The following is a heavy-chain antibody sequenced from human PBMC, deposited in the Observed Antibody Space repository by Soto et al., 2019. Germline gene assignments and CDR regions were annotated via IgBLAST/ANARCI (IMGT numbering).Heavy chain of an antibody. CDR2: INAGNGNT. CDR3: ARSPLYYYGSGSTSGYFDY. Sequence: QVQLVQSGAEVKKPGASVKVSCKASGYTFTSYAMHWVRQAPGQRLEWMGWINAGNGNTKYSQKFQGRVTITRDPSASTAYMELSSLRSEDTAVYYCARSPLYYYGSGSTSGYFDYWGQGTLVTVSS. J-gene: IGHJ4*02. D-gene: IGHD3-10*01. CDR1: GYTFTSYA. V-gene: IGHV1-3*01.